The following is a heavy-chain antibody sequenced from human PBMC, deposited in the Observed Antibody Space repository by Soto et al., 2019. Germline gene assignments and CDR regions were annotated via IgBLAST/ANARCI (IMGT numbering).Heavy chain of an antibody. J-gene: IGHJ6*04. CDR1: GFTFSSYA. Sequence: VGSLRLSCAASGFTFSSYAMSWVRQAPGKGLEWVSAISGSGGSTYYADSVKGRFTISRDNSKNTLYLQMNSLRAEDTAVYYCAKDPTEHYDMDVWGKGTTVTVSS. CDR3: AKDPTEHYDMDV. CDR2: ISGSGGST. V-gene: IGHV3-23*01. D-gene: IGHD1-26*01.